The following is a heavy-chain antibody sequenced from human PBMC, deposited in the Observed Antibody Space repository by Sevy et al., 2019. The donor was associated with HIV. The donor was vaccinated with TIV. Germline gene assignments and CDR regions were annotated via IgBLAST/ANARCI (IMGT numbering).Heavy chain of an antibody. D-gene: IGHD1-26*01. J-gene: IGHJ3*02. V-gene: IGHV3-74*01. CDR2: INSDGNYR. CDR1: GFTFSTYW. CDR3: ARESRGSLEGFDI. Sequence: GGSLRLSCAASGFTFSTYWMHRVRQAPGKGLVWVSRINSDGNYRSYVESVEGRFTISRDNAQNTLFLQMSSLRVEDTAVYYCARESRGSLEGFDIWGQGTMVTVSS.